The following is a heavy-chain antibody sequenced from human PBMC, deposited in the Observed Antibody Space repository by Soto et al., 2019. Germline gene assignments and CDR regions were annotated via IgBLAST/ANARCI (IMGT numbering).Heavy chain of an antibody. D-gene: IGHD2-8*01. Sequence: GGSLRLSCAASGFTFSSYEMNWVRQSPGKGPEWVSYISSSGSTIYYADSVKGRFTISRDNAKNSLYLQMNSLRAEDTAVYYCARDCTNGVCYTGYYYYGMDVWGQGTTVTVSS. CDR3: ARDCTNGVCYTGYYYYGMDV. CDR1: GFTFSSYE. V-gene: IGHV3-48*03. CDR2: ISSSGSTI. J-gene: IGHJ6*02.